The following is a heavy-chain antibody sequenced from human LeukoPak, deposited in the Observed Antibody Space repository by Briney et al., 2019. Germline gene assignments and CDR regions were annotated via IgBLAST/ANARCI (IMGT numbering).Heavy chain of an antibody. CDR1: GDTFTIYY. CDR3: ARSLTMVRGVIHHRRRDY. D-gene: IGHD3-10*01. V-gene: IGHV1-46*01. CDR2: INPSGGST. J-gene: IGHJ4*02. Sequence: GASVKVSCKASGDTFTIYYMHWGRQAPGQGLEWMGIINPSGGSTSYTQKFQGRVTMTRDTSTSTVYMELSSLRSEDTAVYYCARSLTMVRGVIHHRRRDYWGQGTLVTVSS.